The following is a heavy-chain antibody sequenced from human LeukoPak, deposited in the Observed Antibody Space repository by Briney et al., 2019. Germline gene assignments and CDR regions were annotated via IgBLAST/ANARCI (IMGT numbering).Heavy chain of an antibody. CDR2: ISSSSSTI. V-gene: IGHV3-48*01. CDR3: ARAPYDSSGYYLPDAFDI. D-gene: IGHD3-22*01. J-gene: IGHJ3*02. CDR1: AFTFSSYS. Sequence: QPGGSLRRSCAASAFTFSSYSMNWVRQAPGKGLEWVSYISSSSSTIYYADSVKGRFTISRDNAKNSLYLQMNSLRAEDTAVYYCARAPYDSSGYYLPDAFDIWGQGTMVTVSS.